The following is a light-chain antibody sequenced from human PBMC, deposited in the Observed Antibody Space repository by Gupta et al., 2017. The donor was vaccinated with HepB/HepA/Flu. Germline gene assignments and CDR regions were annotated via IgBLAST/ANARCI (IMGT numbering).Light chain of an antibody. Sequence: IVLTQSPDFQSVTPKEKVTITCRASQSIGSSLHWYQQKPDQSPKRLIKFASQSFSGVPSRCSGSGSGTDVSLTINSLEAEDASTDYCHQRSSIPRTFGGGTKVEIK. V-gene: IGKV6-21*01. J-gene: IGKJ4*02. CDR1: QSIGSS. CDR3: HQRSSIPRT. CDR2: FAS.